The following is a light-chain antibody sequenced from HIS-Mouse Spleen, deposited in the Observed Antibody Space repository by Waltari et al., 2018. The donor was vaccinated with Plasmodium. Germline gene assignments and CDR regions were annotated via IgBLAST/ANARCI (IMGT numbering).Light chain of an antibody. CDR1: KLGDKY. CDR3: QSADSSGTYRV. CDR2: KDS. V-gene: IGLV3-25*03. Sequence: SYELTQPPSVSVSPGQTASITCSGDKLGDKYAGWYQQKPGQSPVLVIYKDSERPSGIPERFSGSSSGTTVTLTISGVQAEDEADYYCQSADSSGTYRVFGGGTKLTVL. J-gene: IGLJ2*01.